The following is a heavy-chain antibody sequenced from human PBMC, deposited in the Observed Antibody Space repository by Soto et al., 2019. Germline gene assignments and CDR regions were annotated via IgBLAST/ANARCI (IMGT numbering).Heavy chain of an antibody. D-gene: IGHD3-3*01. CDR2: ISGSGGST. CDR3: AKGITIFGVVTTYYYYGMDV. V-gene: IGHV3-23*01. CDR1: GFTFSSYA. J-gene: IGHJ6*02. Sequence: PGGSLRLSCAASGFTFSSYAMSWVRQAPGKGLEWVSAISGSGGSTYYADSVKGRFTISRDNSKNTLYLQMNSLRAEDTAVYYCAKGITIFGVVTTYYYYGMDVWCQGTTVTVSS.